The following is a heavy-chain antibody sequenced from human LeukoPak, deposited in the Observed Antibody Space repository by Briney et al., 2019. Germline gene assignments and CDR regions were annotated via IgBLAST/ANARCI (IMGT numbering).Heavy chain of an antibody. CDR3: ARVWVGASHDAFDI. CDR1: GFTFSSYA. V-gene: IGHV3-30*04. J-gene: IGHJ3*02. CDR2: ISYDGSNK. D-gene: IGHD1-26*01. Sequence: PGGSLRLSCAASGFTFSSYAMHWVRQAPGKGPEWVAVISYDGSNKYYADSVKGRFTISRDNSKNTLYLQMNSLRAEDTAVYYCARVWVGASHDAFDIWGQGTMVTVSS.